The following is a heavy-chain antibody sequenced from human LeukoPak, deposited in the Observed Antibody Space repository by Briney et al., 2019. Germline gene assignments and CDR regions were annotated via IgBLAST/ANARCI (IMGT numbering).Heavy chain of an antibody. CDR1: GGSFSSSSYY. J-gene: IGHJ5*02. D-gene: IGHD3-10*01. V-gene: IGHV4-39*01. Sequence: SETLSLTCTVSGGSFSSSSYYWGWIRQPPGKGLEWIGSIYYSGSTYYNPSLKSRVTISVDTSKNQFSLHLSSVTAADTAVYYCARRQAQYYYGSGSSLYNWFDPWGQGTLVTVSS. CDR2: IYYSGST. CDR3: ARRQAQYYYGSGSSLYNWFDP.